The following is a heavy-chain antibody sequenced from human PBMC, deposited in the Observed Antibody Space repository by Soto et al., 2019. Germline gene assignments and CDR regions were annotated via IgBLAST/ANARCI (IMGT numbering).Heavy chain of an antibody. CDR3: AKGDVGMITSGGVKDPSLDC. CDR2: ISYDGRKT. CDR1: GFSFSSYG. J-gene: IGHJ6*01. Sequence: LRLSCAASGFSFSSYGMHWVRQAPGKGLDWAALISYDGRKTYYSDSVKGRFTVSRDNSKNTVYLQMDRLRSEDTAVYYCAKGDVGMITSGGVKDPSLDCGGERTTFAVYS. D-gene: IGHD3-16*01. V-gene: IGHV3-30*18.